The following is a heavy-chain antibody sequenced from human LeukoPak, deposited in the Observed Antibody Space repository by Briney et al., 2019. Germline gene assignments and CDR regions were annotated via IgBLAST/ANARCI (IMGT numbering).Heavy chain of an antibody. D-gene: IGHD3-3*01. CDR2: IRYDGSNK. Sequence: GGSLRLSCAASGFTFSSYGMHWVRQAPGKGLEWVAFIRYDGSNKYYADSVKGRFTISRDNSKNTLYLQMNSLRAEDTAVYYCVTGYDFWSGSFDYWGRGTLVTVSS. CDR3: VTGYDFWSGSFDY. CDR1: GFTFSSYG. J-gene: IGHJ4*02. V-gene: IGHV3-30*02.